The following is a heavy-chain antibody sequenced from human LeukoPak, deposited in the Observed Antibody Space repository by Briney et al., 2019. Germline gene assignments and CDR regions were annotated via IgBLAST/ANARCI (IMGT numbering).Heavy chain of an antibody. CDR2: IYYSGST. V-gene: IGHV4-39*01. D-gene: IGHD6-13*01. CDR3: AQYSSSPPKGDY. CDR1: GGSISSSSYY. Sequence: SETLSLTCTVSGGSISSSSYYWGWIRQPPGKGLEWIGSIYYSGSTYYNPSLKSRVTISVDTSKNQFSLKLSSVTAADTAVYYCAQYSSSPPKGDYWGQGTLVTVSS. J-gene: IGHJ4*02.